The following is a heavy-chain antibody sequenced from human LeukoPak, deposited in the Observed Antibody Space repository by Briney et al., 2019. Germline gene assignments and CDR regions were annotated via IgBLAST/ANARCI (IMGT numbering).Heavy chain of an antibody. J-gene: IGHJ4*02. CDR3: AKDSGQYDFWSGYHVYFDY. D-gene: IGHD3-3*01. Sequence: GGSLRLSCAASGFTFSSYAMSWVRQAPGKGLEWVSAISGSGGSTYYADSVKGRFTISRDNSKNTLYLQMNSLRAEDTAVYYCAKDSGQYDFWSGYHVYFDYWGQGTLVTVSS. V-gene: IGHV3-23*01. CDR1: GFTFSSYA. CDR2: ISGSGGST.